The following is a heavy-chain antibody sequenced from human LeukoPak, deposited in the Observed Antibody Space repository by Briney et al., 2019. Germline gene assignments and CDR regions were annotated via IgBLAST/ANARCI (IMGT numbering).Heavy chain of an antibody. CDR2: IYSSGST. CDR1: GGSISDRSYY. V-gene: IGHV4-39*01. D-gene: IGHD3-10*01. CDR3: ARRSIYWYFDF. Sequence: SETLSLTCGVSGGSISDRSYYWSWIRQSLGKGLEWIGSIYSSGSTYYNPSLQSRVTIFKDTSENKFSLKLSSVTAADMAVYFCARRSIYWYFDFWGRGTLVTVSS. J-gene: IGHJ2*01.